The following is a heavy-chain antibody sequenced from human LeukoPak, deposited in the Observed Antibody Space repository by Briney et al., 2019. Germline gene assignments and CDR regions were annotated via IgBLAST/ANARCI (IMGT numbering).Heavy chain of an antibody. CDR1: GYSINGGCY. V-gene: IGHV4-38-2*01. D-gene: IGHD2-15*01. CDR3: ARGVVVSPAPLYYMDV. CDR2: IYHSGST. Sequence: SETLSLTCAVSGYSINGGCYWGWIRQPPGRGLEWIGSIYHSGSTYYNPSLKSRVTMSVDTSKNQFSLKLSSVTAADTAVYYCARGVVVSPAPLYYMDVWGKGATVTVSS. J-gene: IGHJ6*03.